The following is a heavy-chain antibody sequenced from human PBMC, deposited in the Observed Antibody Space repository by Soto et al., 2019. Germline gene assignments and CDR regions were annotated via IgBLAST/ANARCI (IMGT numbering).Heavy chain of an antibody. D-gene: IGHD6-13*01. CDR3: ARGRSIWYGGSHFDY. Sequence: PGGSLRLSCAASGFTVSSNYMSWVRQAPGKGLEWVSVIDSGDDTYYADSVKGRFTISRDNSKNSLYLQMNSLRVEDTAVYYCARGRSIWYGGSHFDYWGQGTLVTVSS. CDR1: GFTVSSNY. J-gene: IGHJ4*02. CDR2: IDSGDDT. V-gene: IGHV3-53*01.